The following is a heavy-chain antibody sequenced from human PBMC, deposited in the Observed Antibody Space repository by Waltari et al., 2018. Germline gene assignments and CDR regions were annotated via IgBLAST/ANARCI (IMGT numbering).Heavy chain of an antibody. J-gene: IGHJ3*02. Sequence: QVQLVESGGGMVQPGRSLRLSCAASGFSLSSYGMHWVRQGPGKVRGWWALIWYDGSNKNYVDSVKSRFTISRDNSKNTLYLQMNSLRAEDTAVYYCARDGYYDSSGYYNDYGAFDIWGQGTMVTVSS. CDR3: ARDGYYDSSGYYNDYGAFDI. CDR1: GFSLSSYG. D-gene: IGHD3-22*01. CDR2: IWYDGSNK. V-gene: IGHV3-33*08.